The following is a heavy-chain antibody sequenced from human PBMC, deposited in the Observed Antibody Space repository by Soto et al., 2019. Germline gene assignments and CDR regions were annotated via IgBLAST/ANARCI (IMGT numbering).Heavy chain of an antibody. CDR3: ARLQYCSGGSCYYYFDY. Sequence: PSETLSLTCTVSGGSISSSSYYWGWIRQPPGKGLEWIGSIYYSGSTYYNPSLKSRVTISVDTSKNQFSLKLSSVTAADTAVYYCARLQYCSGGSCYYYFDYWGQGTRVTVSS. J-gene: IGHJ4*02. V-gene: IGHV4-39*01. CDR2: IYYSGST. D-gene: IGHD2-15*01. CDR1: GGSISSSSYY.